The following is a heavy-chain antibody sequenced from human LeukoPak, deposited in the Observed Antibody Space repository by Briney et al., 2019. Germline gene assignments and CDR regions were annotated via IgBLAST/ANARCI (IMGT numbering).Heavy chain of an antibody. V-gene: IGHV1-69*01. CDR3: ARSPGTGDSSGYYYCSFDY. J-gene: IGHJ4*02. CDR2: IIPIFGTA. Sequence: SVKVSCKASGGTFSIYAISWVRQAPGQGLEGMGGIIPIFGTANYAQKFQGRVTITADESPSTAYMELSSLRSEDTAVYYCARSPGTGDSSGYYYCSFDYWGQGTLVTVSS. D-gene: IGHD3-22*01. CDR1: GGTFSIYA.